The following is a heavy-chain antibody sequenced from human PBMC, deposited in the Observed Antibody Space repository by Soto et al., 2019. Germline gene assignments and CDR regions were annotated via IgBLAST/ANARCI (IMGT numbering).Heavy chain of an antibody. J-gene: IGHJ4*02. V-gene: IGHV3-23*01. CDR3: GKSGVYSGYDYSDY. Sequence: EVQLLESGGGLVQPGGSLRLSCTASGFTFSSYAMSWVRQAPGKGLEWVSVISASGGSTYYADSVKGRFTISRDNSKNTRYLQMNSLRAEDTAVYYCGKSGVYSGYDYSDYWGQGALVTVSS. D-gene: IGHD5-12*01. CDR2: ISASGGST. CDR1: GFTFSSYA.